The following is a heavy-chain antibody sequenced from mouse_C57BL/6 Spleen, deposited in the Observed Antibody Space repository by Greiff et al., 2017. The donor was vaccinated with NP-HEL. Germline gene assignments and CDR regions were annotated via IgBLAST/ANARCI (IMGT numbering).Heavy chain of an antibody. CDR2: IRNKANNHAT. V-gene: IGHV6-6*01. Sequence: EVKVEESGGGLVHPGGSMKLSCAASGFTFSDAWMDWVRQSPEKGLARVADIRNKANNHATYYAESVKGRCTISRDDSKRSVYLQMDSLSAQATGIYYCTITTVVDWYLGVWGTGTAVTVSS. CDR1: GFTFSDAW. J-gene: IGHJ1*03. D-gene: IGHD1-1*01. CDR3: TITTVVDWYLGV.